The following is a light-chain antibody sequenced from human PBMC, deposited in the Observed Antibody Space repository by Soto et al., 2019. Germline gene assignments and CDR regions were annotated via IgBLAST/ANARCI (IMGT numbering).Light chain of an antibody. J-gene: IGKJ4*01. Sequence: DIQMTQSPSSVSASVGDRVSITCRASQGISNWLAWYQQKPGRAPKLLIYTGSSLQSGVPSRFSGTGSGTAFTLTISSLQPEDVANYYCQQANSFPLTFGGGTKVEIK. CDR3: QQANSFPLT. V-gene: IGKV1-12*01. CDR2: TGS. CDR1: QGISNW.